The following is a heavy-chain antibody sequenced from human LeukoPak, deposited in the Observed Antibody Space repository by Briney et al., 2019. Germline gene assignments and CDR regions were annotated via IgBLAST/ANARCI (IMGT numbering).Heavy chain of an antibody. D-gene: IGHD2-15*01. CDR2: IYTSGST. J-gene: IGHJ5*02. V-gene: IGHV4-61*02. CDR3: ARQGYCGGGSCYSSWFDP. Sequence: SETLSLTCTVSGGSISSGSYYWSWIRQPAAKGLEWIGRIYTSGSTNYNPSLKSRATMSVDTSKNEFSLKLYSVTVADTAVYYCARQGYCGGGSCYSSWFDPWGQGTLVTVSS. CDR1: GGSISSGSYY.